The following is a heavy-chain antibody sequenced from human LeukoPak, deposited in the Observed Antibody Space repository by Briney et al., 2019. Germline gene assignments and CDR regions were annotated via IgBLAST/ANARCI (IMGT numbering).Heavy chain of an antibody. D-gene: IGHD4-17*01. Sequence: ASVKVSCKASGYTFTNYDINWVRQATGQGLEWMGWMNPNSGNTGYAQKFQGRVTITRNTSINTAYMELSSLGSEDTAVYYCARAGTRSGDSLDYWGQGTLVTVSS. CDR1: GYTFTNYD. CDR3: ARAGTRSGDSLDY. J-gene: IGHJ4*02. V-gene: IGHV1-8*03. CDR2: MNPNSGNT.